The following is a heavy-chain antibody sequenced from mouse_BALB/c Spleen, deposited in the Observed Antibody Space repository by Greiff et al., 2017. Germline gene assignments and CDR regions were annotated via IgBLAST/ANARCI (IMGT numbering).Heavy chain of an antibody. CDR2: IWAGGST. CDR1: GFSLTSYG. CDR3: AREGLRRNYYAMDY. Sequence: QVQLQQSGPGLVAPSQSLSITCTVSGFSLTSYGVHWVRQPPGKGLEWLGVIWAGGSTNYNSALMSRLSISKDNSKSQVFLKMNSLQTDDTAMYYCAREGLRRNYYAMDYWGQGTSVTVSS. J-gene: IGHJ4*01. D-gene: IGHD2-2*01. V-gene: IGHV2-9*02.